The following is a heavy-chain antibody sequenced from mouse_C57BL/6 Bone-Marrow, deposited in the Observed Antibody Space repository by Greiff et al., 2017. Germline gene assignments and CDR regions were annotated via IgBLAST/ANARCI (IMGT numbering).Heavy chain of an antibody. CDR2: ISDGGSYT. V-gene: IGHV5-4*01. CDR1: GFTFSSYA. D-gene: IGHD1-1*01. J-gene: IGHJ3*01. CDR3: ARHYYGRAWFAY. Sequence: EVQLQESGGGLVKPGGSLKLSCAASGFTFSSYAMSWVRQTPEKRLEWVATISDGGSYTYYPDNVKGRFTISRDNAKNNLYLQMSHLKSEDTAMYYCARHYYGRAWFAYWGQGTLVTVSA.